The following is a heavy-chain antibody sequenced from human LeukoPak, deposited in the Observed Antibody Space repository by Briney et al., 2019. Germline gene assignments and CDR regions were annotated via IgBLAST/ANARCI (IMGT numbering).Heavy chain of an antibody. J-gene: IGHJ4*02. CDR1: GFTFSSYA. CDR3: ARDSDGDYDYFDY. V-gene: IGHV3-30-3*01. D-gene: IGHD4-17*01. Sequence: GGSLRLSCAASGFTFSSYAMHWVRQAPGKGLEWEAVISYDGSNKYYADSVKGRFTISRDNSKNTLYLQMNSPRAEDTAVYYCARDSDGDYDYFDYWGQGTLVTVSS. CDR2: ISYDGSNK.